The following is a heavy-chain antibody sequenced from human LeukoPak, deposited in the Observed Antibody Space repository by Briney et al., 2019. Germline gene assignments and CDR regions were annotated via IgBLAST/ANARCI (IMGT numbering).Heavy chain of an antibody. CDR1: GFTFGSNW. CDR2: ISSSSSTI. J-gene: IGHJ6*03. D-gene: IGHD2-2*01. V-gene: IGHV3-48*01. Sequence: GGSLRLSCAASGFTFGSNWMSWVRQAPGKGLEWVSYISSSSSTIYYADSVKGRFTISRDNAKNSLYLQMNSLRAEDTAVYYCARASIVVVPAAIPYYYMDVWGKGTTVTVSS. CDR3: ARASIVVVPAAIPYYYMDV.